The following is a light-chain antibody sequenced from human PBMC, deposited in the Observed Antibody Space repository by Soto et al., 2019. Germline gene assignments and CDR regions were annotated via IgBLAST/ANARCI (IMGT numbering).Light chain of an antibody. Sequence: DIQMPQSPSSVSSSVGDRVTITSRVSQGISSWLAWYQQKPGKAPKLLTYGASSLQSGDPSRFRGGGSGTDFTLTISSLQPEDFATYYFQPANSFPLTFGGGNKGEIK. J-gene: IGKJ4*01. CDR1: QGISSW. CDR2: GAS. CDR3: QPANSFPLT. V-gene: IGKV1-12*01.